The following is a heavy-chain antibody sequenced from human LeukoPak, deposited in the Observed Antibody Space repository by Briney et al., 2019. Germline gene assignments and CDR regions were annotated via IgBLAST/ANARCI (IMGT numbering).Heavy chain of an antibody. Sequence: PGGSLRLSCAASGFTFSSYSMNWVRQAPGKGLEWVSSISSSSSYIYYADSVKGRFTISRDNAKNSLYLQMNSLRAEDTAVYYCARAVQWELSFDYWGQGTLVTVSS. J-gene: IGHJ4*02. CDR3: ARAVQWELSFDY. CDR1: GFTFSSYS. D-gene: IGHD1-26*01. V-gene: IGHV3-21*01. CDR2: ISSSSSYI.